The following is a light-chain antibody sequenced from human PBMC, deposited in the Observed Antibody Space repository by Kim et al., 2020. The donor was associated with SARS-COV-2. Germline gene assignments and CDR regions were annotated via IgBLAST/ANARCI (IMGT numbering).Light chain of an antibody. CDR2: STY. V-gene: IGLV1-44*01. CDR1: SSNIGSNT. J-gene: IGLJ3*02. CDR3: AAWDDSLNGLV. Sequence: ELTQPPPASGTPGQRVTISCSGISSNIGSNTVNWYQQFPGAAPKLVIHSTYQRPSGVPDRFSGSKSGTSASLAISGLQSEDESDYFCAAWDDSLNGLVFGGGTQLTVL.